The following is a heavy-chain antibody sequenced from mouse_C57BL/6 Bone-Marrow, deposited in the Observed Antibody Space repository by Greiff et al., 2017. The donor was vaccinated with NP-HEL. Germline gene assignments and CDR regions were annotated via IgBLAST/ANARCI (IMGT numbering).Heavy chain of an antibody. CDR2: IDPSDSET. D-gene: IGHD2-4*01. Sequence: VKLQQPGAELVRPGSSVKLSCKASGYTFTSYWMHWVKQRPIQGLEWIGNIDPSDSETHYNQKFKDKATLTVDKSSSTAYMQLSSLTSEDSAVYYCARWGITTGFDVWGTGTTVTVSS. V-gene: IGHV1-52*01. CDR3: ARWGITTGFDV. CDR1: GYTFTSYW. J-gene: IGHJ1*03.